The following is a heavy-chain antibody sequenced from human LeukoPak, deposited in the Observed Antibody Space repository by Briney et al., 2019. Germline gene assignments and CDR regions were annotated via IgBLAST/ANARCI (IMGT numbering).Heavy chain of an antibody. CDR2: IGGTHTGI. D-gene: IGHD4-17*01. V-gene: IGHV3-48*02. CDR1: GLTFSSYA. Sequence: GGSLRLSCAASGLTFSSYAMSWVRQAPGKGLEWVSYIGGTHTGIYYANSVKGRFTISRDNAENSLYLQMNSLRDEDTAAYYCARDRDYAFDSWGQGTLVTVSS. CDR3: ARDRDYAFDS. J-gene: IGHJ4*02.